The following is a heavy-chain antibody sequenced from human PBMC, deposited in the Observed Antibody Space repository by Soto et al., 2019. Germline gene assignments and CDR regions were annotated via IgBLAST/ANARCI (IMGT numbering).Heavy chain of an antibody. CDR2: ISYNGGT. J-gene: IGHJ4*02. D-gene: IGHD3-9*01. CDR3: ASRYGPSEFDH. CDR1: GGSINNDDYY. Sequence: SETLSLTCTVSGGSINNDDYYWSWIRQPPGEGLEWIGNISYNGGTQYNPSLNSRVTISVDTSTNQFSLRLTSVTAADTAVYYCASRYGPSEFDHWGQGSLVTVSS. V-gene: IGHV4-30-4*01.